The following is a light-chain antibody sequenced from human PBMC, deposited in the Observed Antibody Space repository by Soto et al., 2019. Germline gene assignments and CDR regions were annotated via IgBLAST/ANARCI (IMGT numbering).Light chain of an antibody. CDR2: GAS. J-gene: IGKJ4*01. Sequence: EVVLTQSPATLSVSPGERATLSCRASQSVASNLAWYHQKPGQAPRLLIYGASTRATGIPARFSGSGSGTEFTLTISSLQSEDFAVYYCQQHNNWPLTFGGGTKVDI. CDR3: QQHNNWPLT. CDR1: QSVASN. V-gene: IGKV3-15*01.